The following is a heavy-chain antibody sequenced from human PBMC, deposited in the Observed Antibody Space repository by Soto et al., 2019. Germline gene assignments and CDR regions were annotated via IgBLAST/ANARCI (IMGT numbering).Heavy chain of an antibody. Sequence: ASVKVSCKASGYTFTGYYMHWVRQAPGQGLEWMGWINPNSGGTNYAQKFQGWVTMTRDTSISTAYMELSRLRSDDTAVYYCARAERAGYCSSTSCSHLDYYYMDVWGKGTTVTVSS. J-gene: IGHJ6*03. CDR2: INPNSGGT. V-gene: IGHV1-2*04. D-gene: IGHD2-2*01. CDR1: GYTFTGYY. CDR3: ARAERAGYCSSTSCSHLDYYYMDV.